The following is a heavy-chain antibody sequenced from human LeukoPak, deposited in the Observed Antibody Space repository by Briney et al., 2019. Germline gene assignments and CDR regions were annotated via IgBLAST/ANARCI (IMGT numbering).Heavy chain of an antibody. CDR1: GGSISSSSYY. V-gene: IGHV4-39*01. Sequence: PSETLSLTCTVSGGSISSSSYYWGWIRQPPGKGLEWIGSIYYSGSTYYNPSLKSRVTTSVDTSKNQFSLKLSSVTAADTAVYYCARLAYGGKTDYWGQGTLVTVSS. CDR3: ARLAYGGKTDY. J-gene: IGHJ4*02. CDR2: IYYSGST. D-gene: IGHD4-23*01.